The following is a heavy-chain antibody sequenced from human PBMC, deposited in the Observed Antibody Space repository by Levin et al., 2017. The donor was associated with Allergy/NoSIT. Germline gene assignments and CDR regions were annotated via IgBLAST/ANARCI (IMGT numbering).Heavy chain of an antibody. CDR3: ARDRGDGYNYGAFDV. Sequence: ASVKVSCKASGYTFISYYIHWVRQAPGQGLEWMAIINPRSGSTTYAQKFQGRVTMTRDTSTSTVYMELSSLRSEDTAVYYCARDRGDGYNYGAFDVWGQGTMVTVSS. D-gene: IGHD5-24*01. CDR1: GYTFISYY. V-gene: IGHV1-46*01. CDR2: INPRSGST. J-gene: IGHJ3*01.